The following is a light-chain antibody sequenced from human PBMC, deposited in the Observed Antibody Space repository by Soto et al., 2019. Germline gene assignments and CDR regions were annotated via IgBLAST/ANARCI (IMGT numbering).Light chain of an antibody. V-gene: IGKV3-15*01. CDR2: GAF. CDR3: QQYNYWPWT. CDR1: QSIGDT. J-gene: IGKJ1*01. Sequence: EIVMTQSPATLSVSPGGRATLSCRASQSIGDTLAWYQQKPGQAPRLLIYGAFTRAPGFPARFSASGSGTDFTLTISSLQSEDFAVYYCQQYNYWPWTFGQGTKVDIK.